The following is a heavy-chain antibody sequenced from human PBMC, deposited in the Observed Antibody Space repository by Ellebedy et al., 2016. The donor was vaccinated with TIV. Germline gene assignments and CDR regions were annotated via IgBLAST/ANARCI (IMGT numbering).Heavy chain of an antibody. Sequence: GESLKISCAASGFTFSSYGMHWVRQAPGKGLEWVAVIWYDGSNKYYADSVKGRFTISRDNSKNTLYLQMNSLRAEDTAVYYCARDQEGSDYWGQGTLVTVSS. CDR2: IWYDGSNK. CDR1: GFTFSSYG. J-gene: IGHJ4*02. V-gene: IGHV3-33*01. CDR3: ARDQEGSDY. D-gene: IGHD3-10*01.